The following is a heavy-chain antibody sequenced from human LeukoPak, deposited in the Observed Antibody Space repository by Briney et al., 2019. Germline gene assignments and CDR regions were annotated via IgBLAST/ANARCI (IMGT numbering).Heavy chain of an antibody. Sequence: GGSLRLSCAASAFTFRSYAMHWVRQAPGKGLEWVAVISYDGSNNYYADSVKGRFTISRDNSKNTLYLQMNSLRVEDTAVYYCARVGSSWGVDWGQGTLVTVSS. CDR1: AFTFRSYA. J-gene: IGHJ4*02. V-gene: IGHV3-30-3*01. CDR2: ISYDGSNN. D-gene: IGHD6-13*01. CDR3: ARVGSSWGVD.